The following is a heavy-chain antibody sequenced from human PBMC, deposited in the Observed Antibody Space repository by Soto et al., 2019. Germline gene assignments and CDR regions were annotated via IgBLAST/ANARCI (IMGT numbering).Heavy chain of an antibody. J-gene: IGHJ6*02. D-gene: IGHD2-15*01. CDR1: GYTFTDSH. CDR3: ARAAPPREYYYYAMDV. V-gene: IGHV1-2*02. CDR2: INPDTGDR. Sequence: ASVKVSCKASGYTFTDSHIHWVRQAPGQGLEWMGWINPDTGDRNYAQRFQGRLTLTRDTPITTAYMALTRLTSDDTAVYFCARAAPPREYYYYAMDVWGRGTTVTVSS.